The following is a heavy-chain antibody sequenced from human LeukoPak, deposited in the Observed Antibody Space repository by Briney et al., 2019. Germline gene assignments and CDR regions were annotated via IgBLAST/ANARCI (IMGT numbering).Heavy chain of an antibody. Sequence: SETLSLTCTVSGYSISSSYYWGWIRQPPGKGLEWIGSIYHSGSTYYNPSLKSRVTISVDTSKNQFSLKLSSVTAADTAVYYCARVGPKLLWFGELLSNFDYWGQGTLVTVSS. J-gene: IGHJ4*02. CDR3: ARVGPKLLWFGELLSNFDY. CDR2: IYHSGST. D-gene: IGHD3-10*01. CDR1: GYSISSSYY. V-gene: IGHV4-38-2*02.